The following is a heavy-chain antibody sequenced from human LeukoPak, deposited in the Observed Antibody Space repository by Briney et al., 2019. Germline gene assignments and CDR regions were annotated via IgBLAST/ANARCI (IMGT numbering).Heavy chain of an antibody. CDR3: ARTNNWYFDL. CDR2: IIPILGTA. D-gene: IGHD2/OR15-2a*01. V-gene: IGHV1-69*11. Sequence: ASVKVSCKASGGTLSSYAVSWVRQAPGQGLEWMGTIIPILGTANYAQRFQARVTMTADESTSTAYMELSSLQSEDTAVYYCARTNNWYFDLWGRGTLVTVSS. CDR1: GGTLSSYA. J-gene: IGHJ2*01.